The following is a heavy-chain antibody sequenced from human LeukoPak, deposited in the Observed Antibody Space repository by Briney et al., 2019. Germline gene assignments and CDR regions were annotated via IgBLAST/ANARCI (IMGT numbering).Heavy chain of an antibody. V-gene: IGHV1-46*01. D-gene: IGHD3-3*01. Sequence: ASVQVSCKASGYTFTSYYMHWVRQAPGRGLEWMGIINPSGGSTSYAPKFQGRVTMTRDMSTSTVYMELSSLRSEDTAVYYCARGGYYDFWSGYLPPLYYYYYMDVWGKGTTVTVSS. CDR1: GYTFTSYY. CDR3: ARGGYYDFWSGYLPPLYYYYYMDV. CDR2: INPSGGST. J-gene: IGHJ6*03.